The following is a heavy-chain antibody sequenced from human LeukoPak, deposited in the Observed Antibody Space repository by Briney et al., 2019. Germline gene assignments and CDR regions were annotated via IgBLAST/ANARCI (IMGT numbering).Heavy chain of an antibody. CDR3: VRQYSYDSSGYYPWDY. CDR1: GFTFSNYW. Sequence: GGSLRLSYAASGFTFSNYWMHWVRQAPGKGLVWVSRIHSDGSTTTYADSVKGRFTISRDNAKNTLYLQMNSLRAEDTAMYYCVRQYSYDSSGYYPWDYWGQGTLVTVSS. V-gene: IGHV3-74*01. J-gene: IGHJ4*02. D-gene: IGHD3-22*01. CDR2: IHSDGSTT.